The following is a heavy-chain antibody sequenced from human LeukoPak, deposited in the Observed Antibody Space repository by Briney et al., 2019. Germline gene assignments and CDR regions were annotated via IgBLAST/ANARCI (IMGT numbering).Heavy chain of an antibody. CDR1: GDSVSSNRAA. Sequence: SQTLSLTCAVSGDSVSSNRAAWNGIRQSPSRGLEWLGRTFYRSKWSNDYALSVKGRITINPDTSKNQFSLQPSTVTPEDTAVNNCGIGYYGLDVWGQGTTVTVSS. V-gene: IGHV6-1*01. J-gene: IGHJ6*02. CDR3: GIGYYGLDV. CDR2: TFYRSKWSN.